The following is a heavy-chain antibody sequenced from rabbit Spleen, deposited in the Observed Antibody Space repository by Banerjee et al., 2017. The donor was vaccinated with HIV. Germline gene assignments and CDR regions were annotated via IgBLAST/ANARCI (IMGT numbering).Heavy chain of an antibody. V-gene: IGHV1S45*01. J-gene: IGHJ2*01. D-gene: IGHD1-1*01. CDR3: ARNYVNVFDL. Sequence: EESGGDLVKPEGSLTLTCTASGFSFRSGYWICWFRQAPGKGLEWIGYIDPVFGITYYANWVNGRFSISRENAQNTVFLQMTSLTAADTAPYFCARNYVNVFDLWGPGTLVTVS. CDR1: GFSFRSGYW. CDR2: IDPVFGIT.